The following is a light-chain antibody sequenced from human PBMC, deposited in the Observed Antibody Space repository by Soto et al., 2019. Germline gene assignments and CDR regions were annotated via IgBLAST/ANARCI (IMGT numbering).Light chain of an antibody. CDR2: GAS. J-gene: IGKJ1*01. V-gene: IGKV1-9*01. CDR1: QGIPIH. CDR3: QQYYSYPRT. Sequence: DIQLTQSPSFLCASEGDRLNITCRASQGIPIHFAWYKQKAGKAPKLLIYGASTLQSXVPSRFSGSGSGTDFTLTISCLQSEDFATYYCQQYYSYPRTFGQGTKVDIK.